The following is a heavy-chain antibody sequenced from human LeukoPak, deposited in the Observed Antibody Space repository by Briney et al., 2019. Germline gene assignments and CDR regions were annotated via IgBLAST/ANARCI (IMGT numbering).Heavy chain of an antibody. J-gene: IGHJ4*02. CDR2: ISNSGSSI. CDR3: GRGHWGLDY. V-gene: IGHV3-11*04. D-gene: IGHD7-27*01. Sequence: PEGSLRLSCAASGFTFSDSYMTWIRQAPGKGLEWVSYISNSGSSIYYADSVKGRFTTSRDNAKGSLYLQMNSLRAEDTAVYYCGRGHWGLDYWGQGALVTVSS. CDR1: GFTFSDSY.